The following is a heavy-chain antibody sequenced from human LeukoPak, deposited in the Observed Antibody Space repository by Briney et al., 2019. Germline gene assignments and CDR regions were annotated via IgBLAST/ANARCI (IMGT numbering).Heavy chain of an antibody. CDR1: GFTFSTYV. D-gene: IGHD3-22*01. CDR2: ISDSGGST. J-gene: IGHJ3*02. V-gene: IGHV3-23*01. Sequence: PGGSLRLSCAASGFTFSTYVMNWVRQAPGKGLEWVSTISDSGGSTYYADSVKGRFTISRDNSKSTLYLQMNGLRAEDTALYYCAREDYYDSFDIWGQGTMVTVSS. CDR3: AREDYYDSFDI.